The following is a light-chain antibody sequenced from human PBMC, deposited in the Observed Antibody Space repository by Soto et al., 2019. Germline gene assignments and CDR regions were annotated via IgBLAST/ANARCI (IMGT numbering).Light chain of an antibody. Sequence: QSALTQPASVSGSPGQSISISCTGTSSDVGKYKFVSWYQQHPGEAPKLMIYEATERPSGVSNRFSGSKSGITASLTISGLQAEDEADYYCCSHAGSGTLVFGGGTKVTVL. V-gene: IGLV2-23*01. J-gene: IGLJ3*02. CDR3: CSHAGSGTLV. CDR2: EAT. CDR1: SSDVGKYKF.